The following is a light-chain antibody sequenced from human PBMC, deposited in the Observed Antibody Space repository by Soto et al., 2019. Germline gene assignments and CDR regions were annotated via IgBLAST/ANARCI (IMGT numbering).Light chain of an antibody. Sequence: EGATLSCRASQSVSSYLAWYQQKPGQAPRLLIYDASNRAIGIPARFSGSGSGTDFTLTLSSLEPEDFAVYYCQQRSNWPLLTCGGGTKVDIK. V-gene: IGKV3-11*01. CDR3: QQRSNWPLLT. J-gene: IGKJ4*01. CDR1: QSVSSY. CDR2: DAS.